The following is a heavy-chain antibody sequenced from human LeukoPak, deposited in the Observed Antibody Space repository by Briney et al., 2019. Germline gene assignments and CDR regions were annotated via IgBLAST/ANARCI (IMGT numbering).Heavy chain of an antibody. V-gene: IGHV1-2*02. CDR3: ARDIRHAFDI. CDR1: GYTFTGYY. J-gene: IGHJ3*02. CDR2: INPNSGDT. Sequence: ASVKVSCKASGYTFTGYYLHWVRQAPGQGLEWMGWINPNSGDTKYAQKFQGRLTMTTETSISTAYMELNSLRSDDTAVYSCARDIRHAFDIWGQGTMVVVSS.